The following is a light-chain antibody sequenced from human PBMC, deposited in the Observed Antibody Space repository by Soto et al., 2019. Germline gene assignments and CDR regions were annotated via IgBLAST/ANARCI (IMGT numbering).Light chain of an antibody. CDR3: QHFGNSLWT. Sequence: EIVLTQSPGTLSLSPGERATLSCRASQSVASRNLAWYQQKSGQAPRLLIYGASSRAIHTPDRFSGSGSGTDFTLTISGLEPEDFAVYYCQHFGNSLWTFGQGTKVHIK. CDR1: QSVASRN. CDR2: GAS. J-gene: IGKJ1*01. V-gene: IGKV3-20*01.